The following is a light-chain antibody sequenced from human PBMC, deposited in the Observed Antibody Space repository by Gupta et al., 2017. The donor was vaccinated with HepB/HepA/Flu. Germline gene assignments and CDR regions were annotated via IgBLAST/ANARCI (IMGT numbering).Light chain of an antibody. Sequence: QAVLTQPSSLSASPGASASLTCTLRSGFILDAYRMYWYQQKPGSPPQYLLRYKSDSDKQQGSGVPSRFSGSKDASANAWILLISGLQSEDEADYYCMIWHNNAWVFGGGTKLTVL. V-gene: IGLV5-45*02. CDR1: SGFILDAYR. J-gene: IGLJ3*02. CDR2: YKSDSDK. CDR3: MIWHNNAWV.